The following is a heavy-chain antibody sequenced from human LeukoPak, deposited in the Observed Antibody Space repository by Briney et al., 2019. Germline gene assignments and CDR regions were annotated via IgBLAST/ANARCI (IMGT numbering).Heavy chain of an antibody. D-gene: IGHD2-2*01. J-gene: IGHJ5*02. V-gene: IGHV4-30-2*01. CDR2: IYHSGST. CDR1: GGSISSGGYY. Sequence: PSETLSLTCTVSGGSISSGGYYWSWIRQPPGKGLEWIGYIYHSGSTYYNPSLKSRVTISVDRSKNQFSLKLSSVTAADTAVYYCARVGQLVVVPAAQSHWFDPWDQGTLVTVSS. CDR3: ARVGQLVVVPAAQSHWFDP.